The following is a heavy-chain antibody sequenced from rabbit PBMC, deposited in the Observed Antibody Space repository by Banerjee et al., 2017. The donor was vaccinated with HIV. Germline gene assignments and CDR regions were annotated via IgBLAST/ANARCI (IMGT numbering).Heavy chain of an antibody. CDR1: GFTVSSYH. CDR3: AREGF. V-gene: IGHV1S7*01. CDR2: IYAGKGST. J-gene: IGHJ3*01. Sequence: QLEESGGGLVTPGGTLTLTCTASGFTVSSYHMSWVRQAPGKGLEWIGIIYAGKGSTDYASWVSGRFTVSSDNAQNTVDLQMNSLTAADTATYFCAREGFWGPGTLVTVS.